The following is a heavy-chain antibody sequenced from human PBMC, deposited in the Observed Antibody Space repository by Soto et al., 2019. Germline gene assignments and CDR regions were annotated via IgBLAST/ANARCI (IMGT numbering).Heavy chain of an antibody. CDR1: GGSISSSSYY. Sequence: QLQLQESGPGLVKPSETLSLTCTVSGGSISSSSYYWGWIRQPPGKGLEWIGSIYYSGSTYYNPSLKRRVTIPVDTSQNQFSLKLSSVTAADTAVYYCARHGGGEVVVVPAAMIAAFDIWAQGIMVTVSS. CDR3: ARHGGGEVVVVPAAMIAAFDI. J-gene: IGHJ3*02. CDR2: IYYSGST. D-gene: IGHD2-2*01. V-gene: IGHV4-39*01.